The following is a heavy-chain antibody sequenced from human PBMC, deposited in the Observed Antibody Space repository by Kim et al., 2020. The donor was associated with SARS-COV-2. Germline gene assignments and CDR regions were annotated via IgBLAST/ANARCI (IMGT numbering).Heavy chain of an antibody. CDR3: ARAPGQWLAGGDYWFDP. D-gene: IGHD6-19*01. CDR1: GGSISSGGYY. Sequence: SETLSLTCTVSGGSISSGGYYWSWIRQHPGKGLEWIGYIYYSGSTYYNPSLKSRVTISVDTSKNQFSLKLSCVTAADTAVYYCARAPGQWLAGGDYWFDPWGQGTLVTVSS. CDR2: IYYSGST. V-gene: IGHV4-31*03. J-gene: IGHJ5*02.